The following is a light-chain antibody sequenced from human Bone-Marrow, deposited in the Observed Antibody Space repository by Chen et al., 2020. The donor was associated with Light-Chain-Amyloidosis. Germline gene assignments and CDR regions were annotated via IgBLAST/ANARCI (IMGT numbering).Light chain of an antibody. Sequence: SYDLTQPPSVSMSPGQTASITCSGDKLGDRYACWYQQKPGQSPVLIIYEDNKRPSGTPERFSGSNSGNTATLTISGTQAMDEADYYCKAWDRSNDNYVFGSGTKVTVL. CDR1: KLGDRY. J-gene: IGLJ1*01. CDR2: EDN. CDR3: KAWDRSNDNYV. V-gene: IGLV3-1*01.